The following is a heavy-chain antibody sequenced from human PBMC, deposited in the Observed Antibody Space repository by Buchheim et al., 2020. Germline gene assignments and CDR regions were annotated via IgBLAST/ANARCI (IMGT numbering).Heavy chain of an antibody. CDR3: ASSNWGSYYGMDV. V-gene: IGHV3-30*03. CDR1: GFTFSSYG. Sequence: QVQLVESGGGVVQPGRSLRLSCAASGFTFSSYGMHWVRQAPGKGLEWVAVISYDGSNKYYADSVKGRFTISRDNSKNTLYLQMNSLRAEDTAVYYCASSNWGSYYGMDVWGQGTT. J-gene: IGHJ6*02. CDR2: ISYDGSNK. D-gene: IGHD7-27*01.